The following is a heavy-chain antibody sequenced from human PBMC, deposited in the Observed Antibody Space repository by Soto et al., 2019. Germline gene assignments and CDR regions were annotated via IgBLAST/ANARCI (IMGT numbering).Heavy chain of an antibody. CDR1: GGSIRSGAYY. V-gene: IGHV4-30-4*01. J-gene: IGHJ4*02. D-gene: IGHD4-17*01. CDR2: IYYSGST. CDR3: ARRATVVSMDY. Sequence: QVQLQESGPGLVKPSQTLSLTYTVSGGSIRSGAYYWSWIRQPPGKGLEWIGYIYYSGSTYYNPSLKRRVTIPVDTSKNQFSRKLSSVTAADKAVYYCARRATVVSMDYWGQGTLGTVCS.